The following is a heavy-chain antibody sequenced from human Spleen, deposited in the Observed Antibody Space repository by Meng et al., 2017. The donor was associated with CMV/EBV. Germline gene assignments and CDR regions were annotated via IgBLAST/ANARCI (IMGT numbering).Heavy chain of an antibody. V-gene: IGHV3-7*01. Sequence: GGSLRLSCAASGFTFSSYAMSWVRQAPGKGLEWVANIKQDGSEKYYVDSVKGRFTISRDNAKNSLYLQMNSLRAEDTAVYYCARDDSLHWQYWGQGTLVTVSS. J-gene: IGHJ4*02. CDR3: ARDDSLHWQY. CDR2: IKQDGSEK. CDR1: GFTFSSYA.